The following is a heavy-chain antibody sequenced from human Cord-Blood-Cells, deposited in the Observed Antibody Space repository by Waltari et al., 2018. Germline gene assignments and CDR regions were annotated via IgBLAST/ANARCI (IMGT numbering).Heavy chain of an antibody. CDR3: AREAAAVDY. D-gene: IGHD6-13*01. CDR2: ISRSGSTI. Sequence: EVQLVGSGGGLVQPGGSLRLSCAAPGFTFSSFEMNWVRQAPGKGLEWVSYISRSGSTIYYADSVKGRFTISRDNAKNSLYLQMNSLRAEDTAVYYCAREAAAVDYWGQGTLVTVSS. CDR1: GFTFSSFE. V-gene: IGHV3-48*03. J-gene: IGHJ4*02.